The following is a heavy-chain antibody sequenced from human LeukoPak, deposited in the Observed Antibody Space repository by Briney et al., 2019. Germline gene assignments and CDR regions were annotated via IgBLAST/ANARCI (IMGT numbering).Heavy chain of an antibody. J-gene: IGHJ4*02. Sequence: GGSLRLSCAASGFTFSSYGMHWVRQAPGKGLEWVAFIRNDGLNKYYVDSVKGRFTLSRDNSKNTLYLQMNSLRGEDMAVYSCARGETARRGAFDYWGQGTLVTVSS. D-gene: IGHD3-10*01. V-gene: IGHV3-30*02. CDR1: GFTFSSYG. CDR2: IRNDGLNK. CDR3: ARGETARRGAFDY.